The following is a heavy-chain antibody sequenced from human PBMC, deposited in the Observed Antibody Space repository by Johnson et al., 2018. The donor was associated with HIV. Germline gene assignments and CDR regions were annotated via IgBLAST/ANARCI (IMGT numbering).Heavy chain of an antibody. CDR3: ARDGVYSSPHDAFDI. D-gene: IGHD6-13*01. V-gene: IGHV3-7*04. Sequence: VQLVESGGGLVQPGGSLRLSCAASGFTFSNYWMSWVRQAPGKGLEWLANIKEAGSEDYYVDSLKGRFTISRDNAQNSLYLQMDSLGADDSAGYYCARDGVYSSPHDAFDIWGQGTKVTVSS. CDR2: IKEAGSED. J-gene: IGHJ3*02. CDR1: GFTFSNYW.